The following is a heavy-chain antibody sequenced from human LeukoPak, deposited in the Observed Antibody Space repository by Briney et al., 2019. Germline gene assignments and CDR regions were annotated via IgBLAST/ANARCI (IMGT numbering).Heavy chain of an antibody. CDR3: ASTGEYYDSSGYYH. CDR2: ISYDGSNK. D-gene: IGHD3-22*01. CDR1: GFTFSSYA. J-gene: IGHJ5*02. V-gene: IGHV3-30*03. Sequence: GGSLRLSCAASGFTFSSYAMSWVRQAPGKGLEWVAVISYDGSNKYYADSVKGRFTISRDNSKNTLYLQMNSLRAEDTAVYYCASTGEYYDSSGYYHWGQGTLVTVSS.